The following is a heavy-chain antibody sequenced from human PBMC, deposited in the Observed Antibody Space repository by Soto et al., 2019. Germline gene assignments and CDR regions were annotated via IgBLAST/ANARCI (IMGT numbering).Heavy chain of an antibody. V-gene: IGHV1-2*04. D-gene: IGHD5-18*01. CDR1: GYTFTGYY. CDR3: AIQYSYGPGNFDY. Sequence: QVQLVQSGAEVKKPGASVRVSCKASGYTFTGYYMHWVRQAPGQGLEWMGWINPNSGGTNYAQKFQGWVTMTRDTSISTAYMELSRLRSDDTAVYYCAIQYSYGPGNFDYWGQGTLVTVSS. J-gene: IGHJ4*02. CDR2: INPNSGGT.